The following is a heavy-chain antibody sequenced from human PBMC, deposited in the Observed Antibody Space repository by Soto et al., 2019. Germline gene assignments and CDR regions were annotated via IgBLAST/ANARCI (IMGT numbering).Heavy chain of an antibody. CDR1: GFTVSTNY. CDR2: IYSSGST. Sequence: EVQLVESGGGLVQPGGSLRLSCAASGFTVSTNYMTWVRQAPGKGLEWVSVIYSSGSTYYADSVKGRFTISRDNFKNALYLQMNSLRAEDTAVYYCARAQQGLDFDYWGQGALVTVSS. CDR3: ARAQQGLDFDY. V-gene: IGHV3-66*01. D-gene: IGHD6-25*01. J-gene: IGHJ4*02.